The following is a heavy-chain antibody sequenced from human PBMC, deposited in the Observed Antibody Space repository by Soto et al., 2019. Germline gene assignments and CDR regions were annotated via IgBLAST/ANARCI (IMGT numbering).Heavy chain of an antibody. CDR1: GYRFTNYW. CDR2: IFPGDSDT. J-gene: IGHJ4*02. D-gene: IGHD2-15*01. CDR3: ARVLTSIANPYHSDD. V-gene: IGHV5-51*01. Sequence: GASLKISCKGSGYRFTNYWLAWVRQMPGKGLEWMGIIFPGDSDTRYSPSFRGQVTISADTSISTAYLQWRSLKASDSAMYYCARVLTSIANPYHSDDWGKGTQVTVYS.